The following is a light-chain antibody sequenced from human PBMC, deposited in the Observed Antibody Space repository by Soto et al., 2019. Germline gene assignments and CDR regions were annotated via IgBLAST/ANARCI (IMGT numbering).Light chain of an antibody. CDR1: QSVTKY. CDR2: DVS. J-gene: IGKJ4*01. Sequence: EVVLTQSPATLSLSPGERATLSCRASQSVTKYLAWYQQKPGQALRLLIYDVSKRATGILARFSGSGSGTDFTLTISSLEPEDFAVYYCHQRSNWPLTFGGGTKLEIK. CDR3: HQRSNWPLT. V-gene: IGKV3-11*01.